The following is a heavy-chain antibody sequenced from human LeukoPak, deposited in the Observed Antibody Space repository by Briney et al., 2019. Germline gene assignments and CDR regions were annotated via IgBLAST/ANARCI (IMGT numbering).Heavy chain of an antibody. Sequence: SQTLSLTCTVSGGSTSSGAYFWTWPRQHPGKGLELIVDIYYSGSTYYNPSLKSRLTISVDTSENQFSLRLSSVTAADTAVYYCARVGNYHGFYWGQGTLVTVSS. CDR1: GGSTSSGAYF. CDR2: IYYSGST. CDR3: ARVGNYHGFY. V-gene: IGHV4-31*03. D-gene: IGHD3-10*01. J-gene: IGHJ4*02.